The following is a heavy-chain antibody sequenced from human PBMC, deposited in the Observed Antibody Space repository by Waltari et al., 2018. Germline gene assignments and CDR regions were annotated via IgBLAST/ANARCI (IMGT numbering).Heavy chain of an antibody. D-gene: IGHD5-18*01. CDR2: IKQDGSEK. CDR3: ARDRKRYSYAHDY. V-gene: IGHV3-7*01. CDR1: GFTFSSYW. J-gene: IGHJ4*02. Sequence: EVQLVASGGGLVQPGGSLRLSCAASGFTFSSYWMSWVRQAPGKGLEWVANIKQDGSEKYYVDSVKGRFTISRDNAKNSLYLQMNSLRAEDTAVYYCARDRKRYSYAHDYWGQGTLVTVSS.